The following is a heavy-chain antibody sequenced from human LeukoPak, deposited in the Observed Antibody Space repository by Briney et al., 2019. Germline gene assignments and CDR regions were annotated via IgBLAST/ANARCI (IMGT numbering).Heavy chain of an antibody. Sequence: ASVKVSCKASGGTFSSHAISWVRQAPGQGLEWVGGIIPIFGTTNYAQKFQGRVAITTDESTSTGYMELRSLRSDDTAVYYCARGDSGYDYGFDNWGQGTLVTVSS. CDR3: ARGDSGYDYGFDN. V-gene: IGHV1-69*05. CDR1: GGTFSSHA. D-gene: IGHD5-12*01. J-gene: IGHJ4*02. CDR2: IIPIFGTT.